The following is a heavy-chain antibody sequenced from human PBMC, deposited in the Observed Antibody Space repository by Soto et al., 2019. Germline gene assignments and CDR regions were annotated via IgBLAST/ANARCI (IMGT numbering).Heavy chain of an antibody. V-gene: IGHV3-23*01. Sequence: GGSLRLSCAASGFTFSTYAMSWVRQAPGKGLEWVSAISGSGGSTYYADSVKGRFTISRDNSKNTLFLQMNSLRAEDTAVHYCAGGLGYCSSTSCHIWFDYWGQGTLLTVSS. J-gene: IGHJ4*02. CDR1: GFTFSTYA. CDR2: ISGSGGST. D-gene: IGHD2-2*02. CDR3: AGGLGYCSSTSCHIWFDY.